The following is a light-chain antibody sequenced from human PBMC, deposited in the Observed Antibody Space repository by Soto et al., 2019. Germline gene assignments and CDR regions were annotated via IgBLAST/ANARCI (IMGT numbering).Light chain of an antibody. CDR2: EAS. CDR1: HDVSWN. J-gene: IGKJ4*01. V-gene: IGKV1-33*01. Sequence: DVQMTQSPTSLSASVGDRVTIACQSSHDVSWNLNWLQQKPGEAPKLLIYEASNLERAVPSRFSGSGSRTDLTLTISSVQPEDVATNYCGQYSSMLSFGGGTEVDLK. CDR3: GQYSSMLS.